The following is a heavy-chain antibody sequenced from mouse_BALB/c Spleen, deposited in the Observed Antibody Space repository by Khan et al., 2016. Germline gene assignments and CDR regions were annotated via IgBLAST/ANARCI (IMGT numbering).Heavy chain of an antibody. CDR2: INSNGGST. J-gene: IGHJ2*01. Sequence: EVELVESGGGLVQPGGSLKLSGAASGFTFSTYGMSWVRQTPDKRLELVATINSNGGSTYYPDSVKGRFTISRDNAKNTLYLQMSSLKSEDTAMYYCARENYRYYFDYWGQGTTLTVSS. V-gene: IGHV5-6-3*01. D-gene: IGHD2-14*01. CDR3: ARENYRYYFDY. CDR1: GFTFSTYG.